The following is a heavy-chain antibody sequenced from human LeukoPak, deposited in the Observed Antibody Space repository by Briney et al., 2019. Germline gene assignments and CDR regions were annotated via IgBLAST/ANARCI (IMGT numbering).Heavy chain of an antibody. V-gene: IGHV1-2*02. Sequence: ASVKVSCKASGYTFTGYYMHWVRQAPGQGLEWMGLINPNSGGTNYAQKFQGRVTMTRDTSISTAYMELSRLRSDDTAVYYCARAYCSSTSCYRLIGYFQHWGQGTLVTVSS. J-gene: IGHJ1*01. CDR1: GYTFTGYY. CDR2: INPNSGGT. D-gene: IGHD2-2*01. CDR3: ARAYCSSTSCYRLIGYFQH.